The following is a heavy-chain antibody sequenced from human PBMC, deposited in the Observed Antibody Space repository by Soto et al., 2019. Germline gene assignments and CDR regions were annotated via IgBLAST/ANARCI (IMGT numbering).Heavy chain of an antibody. CDR2: IYYSGST. J-gene: IGHJ4*02. CDR1: GGSINSGDYY. V-gene: IGHV4-31*03. CDR3: ARGQQWLAASFDY. Sequence: SETLSLTCTVSGGSINSGDYYWSWIRQHPGKGLEWIGYIYYSGSTNYNPSLKSRVTISLDTSKNQFSLKLNSVTAADTAVFYCARGQQWLAASFDYWGQGTLVTVSS. D-gene: IGHD6-19*01.